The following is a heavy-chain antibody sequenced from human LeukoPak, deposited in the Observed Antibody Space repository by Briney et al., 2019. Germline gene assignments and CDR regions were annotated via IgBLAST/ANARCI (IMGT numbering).Heavy chain of an antibody. D-gene: IGHD3-3*01. V-gene: IGHV4-61*02. J-gene: IGHJ6*02. CDR3: ASSFGVANYYYGMDV. CDR1: GGSISSGSYY. CDR2: IYTSGST. Sequence: SETLSLTCTVSGGSISSGSYYWGWIRQPAGTGLEWIGRIYTSGSTNYNPSLKSRVTISVDTSKNQFSLKLSSVTAADTAVYYCASSFGVANYYYGMDVWGQGTTVTVSS.